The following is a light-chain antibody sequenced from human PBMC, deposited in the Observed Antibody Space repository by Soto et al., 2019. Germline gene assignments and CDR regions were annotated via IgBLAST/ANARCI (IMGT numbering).Light chain of an antibody. CDR1: SSDVGGYDY. CDR3: SSSGGRNTLI. J-gene: IGLJ2*01. V-gene: IGLV2-14*01. Sequence: QSVLTQPASVSGSPGQSITIYCTGTSSDVGGYDYVSWYQQHPGKAPKLILFGVSNRPSGISHRFSGSKSGNTASLTISGLQADDEADYYCSSSGGRNTLIFGGGTKVTVL. CDR2: GVS.